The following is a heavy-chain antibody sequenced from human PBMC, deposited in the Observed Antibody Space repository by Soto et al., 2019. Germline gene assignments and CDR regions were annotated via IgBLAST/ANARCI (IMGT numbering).Heavy chain of an antibody. CDR1: GFSFSAFE. CDR3: TKEKSVMNSGYDAFDL. D-gene: IGHD5-12*01. CDR2: IKSGGSFT. Sequence: PGGSLRLSCAASGFSFSAFEMNWVRQAPGKWPEWVAHIKSGGSFTLYAASVKGRFTISRDDADNSLYLQMNRLRAEDTALYYCTKEKSVMNSGYDAFDLWGRGXMVTV. J-gene: IGHJ3*01. V-gene: IGHV3-48*03.